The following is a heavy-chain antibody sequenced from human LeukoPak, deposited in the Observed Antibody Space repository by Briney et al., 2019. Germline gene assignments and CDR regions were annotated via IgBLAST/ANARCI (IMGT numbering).Heavy chain of an antibody. D-gene: IGHD2-21*01. CDR3: AKDLILKWSWPSF. J-gene: IGHJ4*02. Sequence: GGSLRLSCAASGFTFSSFSMNWVRQAPGKGLEWVAFIRYDGSNKYYADSVKGRFTISRDNSKNTLYLQMNSLRAEDTAVYYCAKDLILKWSWPSFWGQGTLVTVSS. CDR2: IRYDGSNK. V-gene: IGHV3-30*02. CDR1: GFTFSSFS.